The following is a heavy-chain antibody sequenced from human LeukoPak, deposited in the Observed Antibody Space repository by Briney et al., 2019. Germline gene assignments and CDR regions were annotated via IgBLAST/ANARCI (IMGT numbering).Heavy chain of an antibody. D-gene: IGHD3-10*01. CDR1: GYTFTGYY. CDR2: MNPNSGNT. CDR3: ARGEGSGSYYTFYYYYYMDV. Sequence: ASVKVSCKASGYTFTGYYMHWVRQATGQGLEWMGWMNPNSGNTGYAQKFQGRVTITRNTSISTAYMELSSLRSEDTAVYYCARGEGSGSYYTFYYYYYMDVWGKGTTVTVSS. V-gene: IGHV1-8*03. J-gene: IGHJ6*03.